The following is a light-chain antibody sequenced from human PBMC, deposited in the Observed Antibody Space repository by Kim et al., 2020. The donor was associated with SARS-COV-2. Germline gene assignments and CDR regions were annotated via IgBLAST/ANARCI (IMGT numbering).Light chain of an antibody. Sequence: VSPGQTASITCSGDKLGDKYACWYQQKPGQSPVLVIYQDSKRPSGIPERFSGSNSGNTATLTISGTQAMDEADYYCQAWDSSTVVFGGGTQLTVL. CDR2: QDS. CDR3: QAWDSSTVV. V-gene: IGLV3-1*01. CDR1: KLGDKY. J-gene: IGLJ2*01.